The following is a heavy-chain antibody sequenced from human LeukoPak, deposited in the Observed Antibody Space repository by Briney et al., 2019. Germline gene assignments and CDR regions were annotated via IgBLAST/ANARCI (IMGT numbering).Heavy chain of an antibody. CDR2: IYYSGST. D-gene: IGHD2-15*01. Sequence: SETLSLTCAVYGGSFSGYYWGWIRQPPGKGLEWIGSIYYSGSTYYNPSLKSRVTISVGTSKNQFSLKLSSVTAADTAVYYCAGRVVAATVNWFDPWGQGTLVTVSS. V-gene: IGHV4-39*01. CDR3: AGRVVAATVNWFDP. CDR1: GGSFSGYY. J-gene: IGHJ5*02.